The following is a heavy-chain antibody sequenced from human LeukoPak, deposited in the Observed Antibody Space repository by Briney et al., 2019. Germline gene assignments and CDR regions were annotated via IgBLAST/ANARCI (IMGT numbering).Heavy chain of an antibody. D-gene: IGHD2/OR15-2a*01. Sequence: ASVKVSCKASGYTFTSYYMHWVRQAPGQGLEWMGIINPSGGSTSYAQKFQGRVTMTRDTSTSTVYMELSSLRSEDTAVYYCAGVFLSRAVIDYWGQGTLVTVSS. J-gene: IGHJ4*02. V-gene: IGHV1-46*01. CDR2: INPSGGST. CDR1: GYTFTSYY. CDR3: AGVFLSRAVIDY.